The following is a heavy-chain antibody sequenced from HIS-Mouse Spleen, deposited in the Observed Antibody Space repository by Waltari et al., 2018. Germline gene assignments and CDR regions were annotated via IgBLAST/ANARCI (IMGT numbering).Heavy chain of an antibody. J-gene: IGHJ4*02. V-gene: IGHV3-23*01. CDR3: AKRRIVGATFDY. D-gene: IGHD1-26*01. CDR2: SSGRGGST. Sequence: EVQLLESGGGLVQPGGSLRLSCAASGFTFSSYAMSGVSQAPGEGLVWVSASSGRGGSTYYADSVKGRFTISRDNSKNTLYLQMNSLRAEDTAVYYCAKRRIVGATFDYWCQGTLVTVSS. CDR1: GFTFSSYA.